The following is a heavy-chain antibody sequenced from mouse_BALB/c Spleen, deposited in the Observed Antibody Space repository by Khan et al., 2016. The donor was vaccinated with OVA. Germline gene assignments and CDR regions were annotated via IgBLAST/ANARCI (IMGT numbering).Heavy chain of an antibody. CDR2: ISSGGST. CDR3: ARDYWFVY. V-gene: IGHV5-6-5*01. J-gene: IGHJ3*01. Sequence: EVKLMESGGGLVKPGGSLKVSCAASGFTFSNYAMSWVRQTPEKRLEWVASISSGGSTYYPDSAKGRFTISRDNARNILYLQMGSLRSEDTAMYYCARDYWFVYWGQGTLVTVSA. CDR1: GFTFSNYA.